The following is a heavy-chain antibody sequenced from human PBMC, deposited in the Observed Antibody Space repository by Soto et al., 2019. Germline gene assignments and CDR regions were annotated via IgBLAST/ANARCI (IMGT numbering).Heavy chain of an antibody. D-gene: IGHD6-13*01. CDR1: GGSIRSTTYH. V-gene: IGHV4-39*02. CDR2: IFSTGTT. J-gene: IGHJ4*02. Sequence: QLQLQESGPGLVKPSETLSLTCTVSGGSIRSTTYHWVWIRQPPGKGLEWIGTIFSTGTTYYNPSLKSPLTISVDTSKNHFSLKLNSVTAADTAVYYCATRIAAAALDYCGQGTLVTVSS. CDR3: ATRIAAAALDY.